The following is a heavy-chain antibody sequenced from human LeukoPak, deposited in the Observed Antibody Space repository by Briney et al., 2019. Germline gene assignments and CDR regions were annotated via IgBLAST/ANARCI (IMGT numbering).Heavy chain of an antibody. J-gene: IGHJ3*02. CDR1: GGSISSHY. V-gene: IGHV4-59*11. Sequence: SETLSLTCTVSGGSISSHYWSWIRQPPGKGLEWIGYIYYSGSTNYNPSLKSRVTISVDPSKNQFSLKLSSVPAADTAVYYCARDGGRDAFDIWGQGTMVTVSS. CDR2: IYYSGST. CDR3: ARDGGRDAFDI. D-gene: IGHD6-25*01.